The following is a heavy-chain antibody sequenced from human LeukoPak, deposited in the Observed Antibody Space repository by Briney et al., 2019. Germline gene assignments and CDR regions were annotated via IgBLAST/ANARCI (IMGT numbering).Heavy chain of an antibody. J-gene: IGHJ1*01. CDR3: ARDASSSSWLYFQH. CDR1: GGSISSYY. D-gene: IGHD6-13*01. V-gene: IGHV4-59*01. Sequence: RPSETLSLTCTVSGGSISSYYWSWIRQPPGKGLEWIGYIYYSGSTNYNPSLKSRVTISVGTSKNQFSLKLSSVTAADTAVYYCARDASSSSWLYFQHWGQGTLVTVSS. CDR2: IYYSGST.